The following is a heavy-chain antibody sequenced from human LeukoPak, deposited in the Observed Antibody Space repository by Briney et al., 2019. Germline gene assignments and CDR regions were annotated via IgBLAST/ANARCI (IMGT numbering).Heavy chain of an antibody. CDR2: ISYDGSEK. V-gene: IGHV3-30*03. CDR3: ATDFPESYSGAGSYPEDN. J-gene: IGHJ4*02. CDR1: GFRFKKYG. D-gene: IGHD3-10*01. Sequence: PGGSLRLSCAAAGFRFKKYGMHWVRQAPGKGREWVAVISYDGSEKYYADSVKGRFTISRDNSNNTLFLQMNSLRAEDTAVYYCATDFPESYSGAGSYPEDNWGQGTLVTVSS.